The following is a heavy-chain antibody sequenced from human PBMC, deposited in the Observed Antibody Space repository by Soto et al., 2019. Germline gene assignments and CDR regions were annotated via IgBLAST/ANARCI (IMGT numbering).Heavy chain of an antibody. CDR3: ARDGTLYDSSAYYYLY. CDR1: GVTFSRYT. Sequence: SVKVSCKASGVTFSRYTITWVRQAPGQGLEWMGGITPMFGTPNYAQKFQGRVTITADESTSTAYMELSSLRSEDTAMYYCARDGTLYDSSAYYYLYWGQGTLVTV. D-gene: IGHD3-22*01. J-gene: IGHJ4*02. V-gene: IGHV1-69*13. CDR2: ITPMFGTP.